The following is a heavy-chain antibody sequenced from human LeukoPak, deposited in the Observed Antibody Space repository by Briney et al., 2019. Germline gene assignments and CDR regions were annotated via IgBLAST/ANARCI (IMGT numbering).Heavy chain of an antibody. CDR1: GGSISSHY. CDR2: IYYSGST. CDR3: ARATTSSSSLLFDY. V-gene: IGHV4-59*11. Sequence: SETLSLTCTVSGGSISSHYWSWIRQPPGKGLEWIGYIYYSGSTNYNPSLKSRVTISVDTSKNQFSLKLSSVTAADTAVYYCARATTSSSSLLFDYWGQGTLVTVSS. D-gene: IGHD6-6*01. J-gene: IGHJ4*02.